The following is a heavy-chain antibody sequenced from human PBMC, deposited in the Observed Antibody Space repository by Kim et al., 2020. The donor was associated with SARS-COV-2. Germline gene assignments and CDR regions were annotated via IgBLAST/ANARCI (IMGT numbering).Heavy chain of an antibody. D-gene: IGHD2-2*02. CDR3: ARDIRVCLYYYYYGLNV. V-gene: IGHV3-21*01. CDR2: ISSSSSYI. Sequence: GGSLRLSCAASGFTFSSYSMNWVRQAPGKGLEWVSSISSSSSYIYYADSVKGRFTISIDNAKNSLYLPMNSLRAEDTAGYYCARDIRVCLYYYYYGLNVWGQGTTVTVSS. CDR1: GFTFSSYS. J-gene: IGHJ6*02.